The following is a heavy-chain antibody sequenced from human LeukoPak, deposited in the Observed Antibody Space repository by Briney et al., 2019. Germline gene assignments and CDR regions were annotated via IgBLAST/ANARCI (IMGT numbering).Heavy chain of an antibody. CDR1: GYTFTSYY. J-gene: IGHJ5*02. D-gene: IGHD4/OR15-4a*01. CDR3: ARKNYGSNRWFDP. V-gene: IGHV1-46*01. CDR2: INPSGGST. Sequence: ASVKVSCKASGYTFTSYYMHWVRQAPGQGLEWMGIINPSGGSTSYAQKFQGRVTMTRNTSISTAYVELSSLRSEDTAVYYCARKNYGSNRWFDPWGQGTLVTVSS.